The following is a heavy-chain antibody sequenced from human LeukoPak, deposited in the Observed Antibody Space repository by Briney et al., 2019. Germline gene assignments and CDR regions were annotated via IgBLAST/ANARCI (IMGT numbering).Heavy chain of an antibody. Sequence: GGTLRLSCAASGFTFSSYGMSWVRQAPGKGLEWVSAISGSGGSTYYADSVKGRFTISRDNSKNTLYLQMNSLRAEDTAVYYCAKDSFDYYDSSGYPTGFDYWGQGTLVTVSS. V-gene: IGHV3-23*01. CDR2: ISGSGGST. CDR1: GFTFSSYG. CDR3: AKDSFDYYDSSGYPTGFDY. J-gene: IGHJ4*02. D-gene: IGHD3-22*01.